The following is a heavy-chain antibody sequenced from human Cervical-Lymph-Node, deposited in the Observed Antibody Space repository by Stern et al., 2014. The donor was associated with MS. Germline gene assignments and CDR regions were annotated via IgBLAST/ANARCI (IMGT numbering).Heavy chain of an antibody. V-gene: IGHV1-69*01. CDR3: ALNIMTAYRYFAL. Sequence: QVQLVQSGAEVKKPGPSVQVSCKASGSNFNSYVISWVRQAPGQGLEWMGGFVTLFSTTHYAQKFQGRVTITAAESTSTAYMELSSPTSEYTAIYYCALNIMTAYRYFALWGRGTLVTVSS. D-gene: IGHD3-9*01. CDR1: GSNFNSYV. J-gene: IGHJ2*01. CDR2: FVTLFSTT.